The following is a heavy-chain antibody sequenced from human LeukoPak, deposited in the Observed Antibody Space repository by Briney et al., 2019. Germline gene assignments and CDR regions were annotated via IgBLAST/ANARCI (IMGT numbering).Heavy chain of an antibody. CDR1: GFTFNTHG. D-gene: IGHD3-3*01. CDR3: AKDTAVQFLEPAF. CDR2: IWFDGSVK. J-gene: IGHJ4*02. Sequence: GGSLRLSCTASGFTFNTHGMHWVRQAPGKGLEWVAAIWFDGSVKHYSDAVKGRFTISRDNSLNTLYLQMNSLRVEDTAMYYCAKDTAVQFLEPAFWGQGTLVTVSS. V-gene: IGHV3-33*06.